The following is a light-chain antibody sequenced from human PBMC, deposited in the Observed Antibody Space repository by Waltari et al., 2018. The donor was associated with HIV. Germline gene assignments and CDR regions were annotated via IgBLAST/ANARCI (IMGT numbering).Light chain of an antibody. CDR2: GNM. CDR1: TSNIGADYD. J-gene: IGLJ2*01. CDR3: QSYDITLSASVV. V-gene: IGLV1-40*01. Sequence: QSVLTQPPSVSGAPGQRVTISCTGSTSNIGADYDVHWYQQIPGTAPKLLISGNMNRPSGAPGRFSPSKSGTSASLTITGLQAEDEADYFCQSYDITLSASVVFGGGTKLTVL.